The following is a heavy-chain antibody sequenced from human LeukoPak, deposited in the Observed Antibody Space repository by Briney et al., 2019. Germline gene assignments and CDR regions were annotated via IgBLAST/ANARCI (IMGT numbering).Heavy chain of an antibody. CDR1: AFTFKTYT. J-gene: IGHJ4*02. Sequence: PGGSLRLSCVASAFTFKTYTLNLVRQTPGKGLEWVSYISTAGNLINYADSVRGRFTISRDNAKNSLYLYMSSLTPEDTAVYYCARTVEGHFDFRGQGTLVTVSS. V-gene: IGHV3-21*01. CDR2: ISTAGNLI. D-gene: IGHD5-24*01. CDR3: ARTVEGHFDF.